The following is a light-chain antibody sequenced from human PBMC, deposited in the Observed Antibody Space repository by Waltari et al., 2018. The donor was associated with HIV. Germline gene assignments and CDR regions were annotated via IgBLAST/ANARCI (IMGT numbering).Light chain of an antibody. V-gene: IGLV1-44*01. CDR3: AAWDDSLNGWV. CDR2: SNN. CDR1: RANLGTKT. Sequence: QSILAQPPSASGTPGQMVSISCSGGRANLGTKTVSWYQQLPGAAPQLVMYSNNLRPSGVPERFSGSKSVTSASLAISVLQSEDEADYYCAAWDDSLNGWVFGGGTKLTVL. J-gene: IGLJ3*02.